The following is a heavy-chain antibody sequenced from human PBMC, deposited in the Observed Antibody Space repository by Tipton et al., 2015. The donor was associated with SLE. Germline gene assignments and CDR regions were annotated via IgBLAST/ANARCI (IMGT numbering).Heavy chain of an antibody. V-gene: IGHV4-59*12. Sequence: TLSLTCTVSGGSIRSYYWTWIRQPPGKRLEWIAYIYHSGSTNYNPSLKSRVTISVDTSKNQFSLRLTSVTAADTAVYYCARRNRGYAMFMDPWGQGALVTVSS. CDR2: IYHSGST. CDR3: ARRNRGYAMFMDP. CDR1: GGSIRSYY. D-gene: IGHD2-8*01. J-gene: IGHJ5*02.